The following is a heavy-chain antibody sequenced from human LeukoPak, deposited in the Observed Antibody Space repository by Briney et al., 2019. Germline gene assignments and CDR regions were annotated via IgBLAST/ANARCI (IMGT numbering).Heavy chain of an antibody. D-gene: IGHD3-3*01. V-gene: IGHV3-23*01. J-gene: IGHJ4*02. CDR1: GFTFSSYA. CDR3: AKDRHVLRFLEWLLDY. CDR2: ISGSGGST. Sequence: PGGSLRLSCAASGFTFSSYAMSWVRQAPGKGLEWVSVISGSGGSTYYADSVKGRFTISRDNSKNTPYLQMNSLRAEDTAVYYCAKDRHVLRFLEWLLDYWGQGTLVTVSS.